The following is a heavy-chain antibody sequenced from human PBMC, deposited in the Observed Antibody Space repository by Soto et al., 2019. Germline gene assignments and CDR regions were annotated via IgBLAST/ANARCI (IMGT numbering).Heavy chain of an antibody. CDR2: SNHSEST. V-gene: IGHV4-34*01. CDR1: GGSFSDYY. Sequence: SETLSLTCAVYGGSFSDYYWTWIRQPPGQGQERIGESNHSESTNYNPSLKSRVTISVDTAKKQFSLKVASLTAAVTAVYYCARGVVRRVIISYTSCFDSWGLGTLVTVSS. CDR3: ARGVVRRVIISYTSCFDS. J-gene: IGHJ4*02. D-gene: IGHD3-10*01.